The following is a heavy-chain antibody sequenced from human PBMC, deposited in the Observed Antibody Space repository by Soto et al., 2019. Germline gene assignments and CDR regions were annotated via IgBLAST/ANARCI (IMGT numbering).Heavy chain of an antibody. CDR1: GGSISSGGYS. Sequence: PSETLSLTCTVSGGSISSGGYSWSWIRQPPGKGLEWIGYIYHSGSTYYNPSLKSRVTISVDRSKNQFSLKLSSVTAADTAVYYCARGYYDFWSGYFTWFDPWGQGTLVTVSS. CDR2: IYHSGST. J-gene: IGHJ5*02. CDR3: ARGYYDFWSGYFTWFDP. V-gene: IGHV4-30-2*01. D-gene: IGHD3-3*01.